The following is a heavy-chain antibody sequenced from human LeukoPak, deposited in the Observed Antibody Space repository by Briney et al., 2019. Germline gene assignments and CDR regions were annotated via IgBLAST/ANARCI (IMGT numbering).Heavy chain of an antibody. V-gene: IGHV3-33*06. CDR2: IWSDGSKT. J-gene: IGHJ4*02. D-gene: IGHD3-10*01. CDR1: GLSFSNSG. CDR3: AKNKGVRYFDY. Sequence: GGSLRLSGAASGLSFSNSGMPWVRQAQGTGLEWVALIWSDGSKTYYAASVKGRFTITRDNSKNTVYLQMNSRRAEDTAVYYCAKNKGVRYFDYWGQGTLVTVSS.